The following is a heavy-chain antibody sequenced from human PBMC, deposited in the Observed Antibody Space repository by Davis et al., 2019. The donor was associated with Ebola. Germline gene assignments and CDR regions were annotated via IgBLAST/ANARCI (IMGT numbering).Heavy chain of an antibody. CDR2: ISWNSGSI. V-gene: IGHV3-9*01. CDR3: AKGGATTYYYYGMDV. Sequence: SLKISCAASGFTFDDYAMHWVRQAPGKGLEWVSGISWNSGSIGYADSVKGRFTISRDNAKNSLYLQMNSLRAEDTALYYCAKGGATTYYYYGMDVWGQGTTVTVSS. J-gene: IGHJ6*02. D-gene: IGHD1-26*01. CDR1: GFTFDDYA.